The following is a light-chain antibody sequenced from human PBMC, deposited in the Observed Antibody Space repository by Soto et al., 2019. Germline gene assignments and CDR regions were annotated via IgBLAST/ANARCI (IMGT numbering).Light chain of an antibody. CDR3: ASFTRSVTVV. CDR1: RSDVGGYNY. V-gene: IGLV2-14*03. CDR2: DVN. J-gene: IGLJ2*01. Sequence: QSVLTQPASVSGSPGQSITISCAGTRSDVGGYNYVSWYQQHPGKVPRLIISDVNKRPSGVSDRFSGSKSGNTASLTISGLQAEDEADYYCASFTRSVTVVFGGGTKVTVL.